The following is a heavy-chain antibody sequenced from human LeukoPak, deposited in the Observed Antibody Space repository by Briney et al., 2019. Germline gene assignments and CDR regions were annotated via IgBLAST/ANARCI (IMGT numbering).Heavy chain of an antibody. CDR2: INPSGGST. CDR3: ARDSDRNPLSRFFGVVIPPRMGYFDY. D-gene: IGHD3-3*01. CDR1: GYTFTSYY. Sequence: ASVKVSCKASGYTFTSYYMHWVRQAPGQGLEWMGIINPSGGSTSYAQKFQGRVTMTRDTSTSTVYTELSSLRSEDTAVYYCARDSDRNPLSRFFGVVIPPRMGYFDYWGQGTLVTVSS. V-gene: IGHV1-46*01. J-gene: IGHJ4*02.